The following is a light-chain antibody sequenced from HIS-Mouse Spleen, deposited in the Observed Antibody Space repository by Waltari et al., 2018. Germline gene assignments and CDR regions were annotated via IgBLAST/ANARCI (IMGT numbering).Light chain of an antibody. V-gene: IGLV1-47*01. CDR3: AAWDDSLSGSV. J-gene: IGLJ3*02. CDR1: PQLRSNY. Sequence: PPPAAGTPRQGVTHPLSWNHPQLRSNYGNLYQQPPGTAPKVPIYRNNQRPSGVPDRFSGSKSGTSASLAISGLQSEDEADYYCAAWDDSLSGSVFGGGTKLTVL. CDR2: RNN.